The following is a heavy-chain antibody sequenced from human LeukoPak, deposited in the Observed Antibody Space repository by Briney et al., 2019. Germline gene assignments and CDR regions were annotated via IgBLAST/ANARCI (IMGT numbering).Heavy chain of an antibody. CDR2: IYDSWNT. Sequence: SETLSLTCIVSSGSINNHYWSWIRQPPGKGLEWIGYIYDSWNTNYNPSLKSRVTISIDTSKNQFSLKLSSVTAADTAVYYCARVFKQQLTNWGQGTLVTVSS. V-gene: IGHV4-59*11. CDR3: ARVFKQQLTN. J-gene: IGHJ4*02. D-gene: IGHD6-13*01. CDR1: SGSINNHY.